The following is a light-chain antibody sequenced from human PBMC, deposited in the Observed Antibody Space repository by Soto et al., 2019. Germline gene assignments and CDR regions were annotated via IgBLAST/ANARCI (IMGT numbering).Light chain of an antibody. CDR2: KAS. CDR1: QSISSW. CDR3: QQYNSYPIT. J-gene: IGKJ5*01. Sequence: DIQMTQSPSTLSASVGDRVTITCRASQSISSWLAWYQQKPGKAPKLLIYKASSLESGVPPRFSGSGSGTEFTLTIISLQPDDFATYYCQQYNSYPITFGQGTRLEIK. V-gene: IGKV1-5*03.